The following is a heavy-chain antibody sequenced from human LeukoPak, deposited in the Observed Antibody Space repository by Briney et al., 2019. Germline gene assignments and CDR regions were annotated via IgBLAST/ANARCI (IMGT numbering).Heavy chain of an antibody. Sequence: PGGSLRLSCAASGFNVCSNYMTWIRQAPGKGLEWVSLIYGADAAYYAESVRGRFMISRDNLKNTLFLQMNSLRVEDTAVYYCVTSTGQQFIPYDYWGQGTHVTVSS. CDR2: IYGADAA. CDR3: VTSTGQQFIPYDY. J-gene: IGHJ4*02. CDR1: GFNVCSNY. V-gene: IGHV3-66*02. D-gene: IGHD6-13*01.